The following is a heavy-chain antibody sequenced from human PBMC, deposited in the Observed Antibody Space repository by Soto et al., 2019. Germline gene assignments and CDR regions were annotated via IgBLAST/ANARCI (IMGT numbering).Heavy chain of an antibody. V-gene: IGHV1-18*04. CDR3: SRARYCTSPSCYNHYDYGMDI. D-gene: IGHD2-2*02. CDR2: IAVYNGKT. Sequence: QEQLVQSGGEVKKPGASVRVSCKASGYTFTKYGITWVRQAPGQGLEWMGWIAVYNGKTNYARKLQGRVIMTADTSASTAYMELRSLRSADTAVYYCSRARYCTSPSCYNHYDYGMDIWGQGTTGSVSS. CDR1: GYTFTKYG. J-gene: IGHJ6*02.